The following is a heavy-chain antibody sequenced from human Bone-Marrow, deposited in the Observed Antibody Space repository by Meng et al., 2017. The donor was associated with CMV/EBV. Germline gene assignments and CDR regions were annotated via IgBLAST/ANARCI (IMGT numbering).Heavy chain of an antibody. D-gene: IGHD3-10*01. Sequence: AVSGGSISSSHWCGWVRQPPGKGLEWIGEIWHSGSTNYNPSLKSRVTISVDKSKNEFSLRLSSVTAADTAVYYCARDYYGSGTRFDPWGQGTLVTVSS. V-gene: IGHV4-4*02. CDR2: IWHSGST. J-gene: IGHJ5*02. CDR1: GGSISSSHW. CDR3: ARDYYGSGTRFDP.